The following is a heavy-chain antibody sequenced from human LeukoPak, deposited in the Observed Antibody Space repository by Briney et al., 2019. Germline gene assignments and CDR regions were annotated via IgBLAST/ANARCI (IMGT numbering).Heavy chain of an antibody. CDR3: ARVQQWKANYYYYYMDV. Sequence: PGGSLRLSCAAPGFTFRSYSMNWVRQAPGKGLEWVSFISSSSDYIYYADSVKGRFTISRDNAKSSLDLQMNSLRAEDTAVYYCARVQQWKANYYYYYMDVWGKGTTVTVSS. CDR2: ISSSSDYI. CDR1: GFTFRSYS. V-gene: IGHV3-21*06. D-gene: IGHD6-19*01. J-gene: IGHJ6*03.